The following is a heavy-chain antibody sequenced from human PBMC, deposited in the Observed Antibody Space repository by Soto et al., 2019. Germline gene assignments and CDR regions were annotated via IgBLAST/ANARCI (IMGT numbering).Heavy chain of an antibody. CDR1: GYSFTSYW. J-gene: IGHJ4*02. CDR2: IYPGDSDT. CDR3: ARAGAYYDSSGYLGY. Sequence: PGESQKISSKGSGYSFTSYWIGWVRQMPGKGLEWMGIIYPGDSDTRYSPSFQGQVTISADKSISTAYLQWSSLKASDTAMYYCARAGAYYDSSGYLGYWGQGTLVTVSS. V-gene: IGHV5-51*01. D-gene: IGHD3-22*01.